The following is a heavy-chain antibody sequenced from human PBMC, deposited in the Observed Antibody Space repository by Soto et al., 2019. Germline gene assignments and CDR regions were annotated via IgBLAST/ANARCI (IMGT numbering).Heavy chain of an antibody. D-gene: IGHD4-17*01. CDR2: IYYGGRT. J-gene: IGHJ4*02. V-gene: IGHV4-39*07. CDR1: GVSVSTNTQY. CDR3: AREAGNGDYQLNFDY. Sequence: SETLSLTCTVSGVSVSTNTQYWGWIRQSPGKGLEWIGSIYYGGRTYYNPSLKSRVTISVDTSKNQFSLRLSSVTAADTAVYYCAREAGNGDYQLNFDYWGQGTLVTVSS.